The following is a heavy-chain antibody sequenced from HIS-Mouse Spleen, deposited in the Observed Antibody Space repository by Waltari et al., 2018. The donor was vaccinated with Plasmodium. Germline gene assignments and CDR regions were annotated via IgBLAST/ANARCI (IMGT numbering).Heavy chain of an antibody. CDR3: ASSWYWYFDL. CDR2: IKQDRSEK. D-gene: IGHD6-13*01. CDR1: GFPFRSYW. Sequence: EVQLLESGGGLVQPGGSLKLSCAASGFPFRSYWMRWVRQAQVKGLEWVANIKQDRSEKYYVDSVKGRFTISRDNDKNSLYLQMNSLRAEDTAVYYCASSWYWYFDLWGRGTLVTVSS. V-gene: IGHV3-7*01. J-gene: IGHJ2*01.